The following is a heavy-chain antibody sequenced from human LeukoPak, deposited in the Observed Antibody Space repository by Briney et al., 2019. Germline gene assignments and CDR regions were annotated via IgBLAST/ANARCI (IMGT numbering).Heavy chain of an antibody. D-gene: IGHD1-7*01. CDR3: ATLNWNYGDAAFDI. CDR1: GYTLTELS. Sequence: ASVKVSCKVSGYTLTELSMHWVRQAPGKGLEWMGGFDPEDGETIYAQKFQGRVTMTEDTSTDTAYMELSSLRSEDTAVYYCATLNWNYGDAAFDIWGQGTMVTVSS. CDR2: FDPEDGET. J-gene: IGHJ3*02. V-gene: IGHV1-24*01.